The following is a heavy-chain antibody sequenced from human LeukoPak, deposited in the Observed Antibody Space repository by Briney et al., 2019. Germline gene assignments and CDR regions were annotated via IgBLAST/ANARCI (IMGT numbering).Heavy chain of an antibody. CDR1: GFTFSNYW. CDR3: ARIGYRSSSFDY. CDR2: IKQDGSEK. V-gene: IGHV3-7*01. Sequence: GGSLRLSCAASGFTFSNYWMSRVRQAPGKGREWVANIKQDGSEKDYVDFMKGRFTISRDNAKNSVYLQLSSLRAEDTAVYHCARIGYRSSSFDYWGRGTLVTVAS. D-gene: IGHD5-12*01. J-gene: IGHJ4*02.